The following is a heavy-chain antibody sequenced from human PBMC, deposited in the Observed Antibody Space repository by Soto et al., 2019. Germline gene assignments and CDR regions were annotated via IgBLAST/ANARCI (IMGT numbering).Heavy chain of an antibody. J-gene: IGHJ4*02. CDR1: GYTFTSYG. CDR3: ARVYPATYYYDSSGFDY. Sequence: GASVKVSCKASGYTFTSYGISWVRQAPGQGLEWMGWISAYNGNTNYAQKLQGRVTMTTDTSTSTAYMELRSLRSDDTAVYYCARVYPATYYYDSSGFDYWGQGTLVTVSS. CDR2: ISAYNGNT. V-gene: IGHV1-18*01. D-gene: IGHD3-22*01.